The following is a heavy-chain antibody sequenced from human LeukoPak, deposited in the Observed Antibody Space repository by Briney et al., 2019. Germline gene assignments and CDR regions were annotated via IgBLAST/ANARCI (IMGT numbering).Heavy chain of an antibody. D-gene: IGHD6-19*01. V-gene: IGHV1-69*06. CDR3: ARDLPAGSIP. Sequence: SVKVSCKASGGTFSSYAISWVRQAPGQGLEWMGGIIPIFGTANYAQKFQGRVTITADKSTSTAYMELRSLRSDDTAVYYCARDLPAGSIPWGQGTLVTVSS. CDR1: GGTFSSYA. J-gene: IGHJ5*02. CDR2: IIPIFGTA.